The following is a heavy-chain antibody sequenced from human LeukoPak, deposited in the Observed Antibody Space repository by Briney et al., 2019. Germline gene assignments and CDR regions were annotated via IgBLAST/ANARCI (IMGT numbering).Heavy chain of an antibody. CDR2: INAGNGNT. J-gene: IGHJ6*02. CDR1: GYTFTSYA. Sequence: ASVKVSCKASGYTFTSYAMHWVRQAPGQRLEWMGWINAGNGNTKYSQKFQGRVTMTRNTSISTAYMELSSLRSEDTAVYYCARARRERYCSGGSCVNYYYYGMDVWGQGTTVTVSS. V-gene: IGHV1-3*01. D-gene: IGHD2-15*01. CDR3: ARARRERYCSGGSCVNYYYYGMDV.